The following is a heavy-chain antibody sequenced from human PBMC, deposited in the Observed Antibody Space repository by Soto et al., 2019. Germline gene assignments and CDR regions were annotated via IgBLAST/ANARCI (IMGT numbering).Heavy chain of an antibody. J-gene: IGHJ4*02. Sequence: QVQLVQSGAEVKKPGSSVKVSCKASEGTFSSYAISWVRQALGQGLEWMGGIIPILGTANYAQKFQGRVTITADESTSTAYMELSSLRSEDTAVYYCARDLPAGSSGWFLDYCGQGTLVTVSS. CDR2: IIPILGTA. V-gene: IGHV1-69*01. CDR3: ARDLPAGSSGWFLDY. CDR1: EGTFSSYA. D-gene: IGHD6-19*01.